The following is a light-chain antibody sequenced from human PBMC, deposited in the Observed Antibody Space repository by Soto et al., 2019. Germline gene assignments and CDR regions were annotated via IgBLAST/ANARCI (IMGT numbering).Light chain of an antibody. Sequence: EIVMTQSPATLSVSPGERATLSCRASQSVSGNLAWYQQKPGQAPRLLIYGASTRATGIPARFSGSGSGTEFTLTISSLQSEDFAVYDCQQYNNWPLLTFGGGTKLEIK. V-gene: IGKV3-15*01. J-gene: IGKJ4*01. CDR1: QSVSGN. CDR3: QQYNNWPLLT. CDR2: GAS.